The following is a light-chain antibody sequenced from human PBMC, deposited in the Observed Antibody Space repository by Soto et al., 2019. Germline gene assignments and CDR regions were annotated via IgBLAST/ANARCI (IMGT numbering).Light chain of an antibody. J-gene: IGKJ1*01. V-gene: IGKV1-5*01. CDR3: QQYQTYSRT. CDR2: DVS. CDR1: QSINTW. Sequence: DIQMTQSPSTVSASVGDRITITCRASQSINTWLAWYRQRPGEAPQLLIYDVSTLAMGVPARFNGSGSGTDFTLSISRLQADDFATFYCQQYQTYSRTFGQGTKVEVK.